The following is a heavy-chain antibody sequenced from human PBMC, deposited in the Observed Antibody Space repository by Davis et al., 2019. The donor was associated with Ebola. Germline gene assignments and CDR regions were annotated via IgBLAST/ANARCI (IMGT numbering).Heavy chain of an antibody. CDR2: IRSKANSYAT. CDR1: GFTFSGFA. J-gene: IGHJ4*02. Sequence: GESLKISCAASGFTFSGFAMHWVRQASGKGLEWVGRIRSKANSYATAYAASVKGRFTISRDDSKNTAYLQMNSLKTEDTAVYYCTATVTTDYWGQGTLVTVSS. D-gene: IGHD4-17*01. CDR3: TATVTTDY. V-gene: IGHV3-73*01.